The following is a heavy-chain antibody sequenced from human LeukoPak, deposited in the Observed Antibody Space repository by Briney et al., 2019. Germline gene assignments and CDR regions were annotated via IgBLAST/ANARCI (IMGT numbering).Heavy chain of an antibody. D-gene: IGHD2-21*02. CDR3: ARDSDWAFDN. J-gene: IGHJ4*02. Sequence: GGSLRLSCAASGFTFSSYVMSWVRQAPGKGLEWVSYINHNAETIYYADSVKGRFTISRDNAKNVLYLQMNRLRDGDTAVYYCARDSDWAFDNWGQGTLVTVSS. CDR1: GFTFSSYV. V-gene: IGHV3-48*02. CDR2: INHNAETI.